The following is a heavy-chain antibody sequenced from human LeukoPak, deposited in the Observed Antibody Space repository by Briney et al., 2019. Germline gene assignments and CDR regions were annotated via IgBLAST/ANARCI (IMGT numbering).Heavy chain of an antibody. CDR1: GFASGSYW. Sequence: GGSLRLSCAASGFASGSYWMSWVRQAPGKGLEWVANIKEDGSEKYYLDSVKGRISISRDNAKNSLYLQINSLKVEDRAVYYCATGGWYLAYWGQGTLVTVSS. CDR2: IKEDGSEK. V-gene: IGHV3-7*01. CDR3: ATGGWYLAY. J-gene: IGHJ4*02. D-gene: IGHD6-19*01.